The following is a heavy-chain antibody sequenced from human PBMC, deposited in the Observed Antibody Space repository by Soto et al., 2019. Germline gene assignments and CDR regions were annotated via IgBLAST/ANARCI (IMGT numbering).Heavy chain of an antibody. Sequence: GRPLRDSYAASEVTFSDHVRSWVSQAPGKGLEWFSSISVSGTSTFYADSVKGRFTISRDNSKNTLFLQMTSLRAEDTAEYFCAKGDTAMSRYYYVDYWGQVTLVTLSS. CDR2: ISVSGTST. CDR1: EVTFSDHV. V-gene: IGHV3-23*01. D-gene: IGHD5-18*01. J-gene: IGHJ4*02. CDR3: AKGDTAMSRYYYVDY.